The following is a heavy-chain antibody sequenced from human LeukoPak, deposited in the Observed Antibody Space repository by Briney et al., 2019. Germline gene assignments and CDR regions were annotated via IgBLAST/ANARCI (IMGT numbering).Heavy chain of an antibody. D-gene: IGHD3-9*01. CDR3: AKDLRLRYFTY. Sequence: GGSLRLSCAASGFTFSSYDMSWVRQAPGKGPEWVSTISGSGGSTYYADSVKGRFTISRDNSKNTLYLQMNSLRAEDTAVYHCAKDLRLRYFTYWGQGTLVTVSS. J-gene: IGHJ4*02. CDR1: GFTFSSYD. V-gene: IGHV3-23*01. CDR2: ISGSGGST.